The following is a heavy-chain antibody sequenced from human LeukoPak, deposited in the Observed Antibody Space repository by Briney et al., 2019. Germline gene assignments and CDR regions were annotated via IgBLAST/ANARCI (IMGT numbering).Heavy chain of an antibody. CDR3: ARSLAARHNWFDP. Sequence: GGSLRLSCAASGFSFSTYSMNWVGQAPGKGLAWVSYISSSSSTTHFADSVKGRFTNSRDNAKNSLYLQMSSLRAEDTAVYYCARSLAARHNWFDPWGQGTLVTVSS. D-gene: IGHD6-6*01. J-gene: IGHJ5*02. CDR1: GFSFSTYS. CDR2: ISSSSSTT. V-gene: IGHV3-48*04.